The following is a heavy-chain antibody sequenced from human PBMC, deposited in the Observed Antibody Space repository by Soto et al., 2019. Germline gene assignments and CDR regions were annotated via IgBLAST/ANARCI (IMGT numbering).Heavy chain of an antibody. CDR3: VRSGANHNLLDY. V-gene: IGHV3-11*06. Sequence: WGALSVLCAPSVFTLSDHYMSTIRQAPGKGLEWIGYSSNSGSFTRYADSVNGRFSISRDNSKNSLYLQINSLRGDDTATYYCVRSGANHNLLDYWGQGTTFTRSS. D-gene: IGHD3-10*01. J-gene: IGHJ4*02. CDR1: VFTLSDHY. CDR2: SSNSGSFT.